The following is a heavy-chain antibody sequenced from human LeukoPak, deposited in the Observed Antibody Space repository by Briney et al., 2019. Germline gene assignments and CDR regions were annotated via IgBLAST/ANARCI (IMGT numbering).Heavy chain of an antibody. CDR3: ARDMGWQQFDQ. V-gene: IGHV3-7*01. J-gene: IGHJ4*02. CDR2: IKKDGGET. CDR1: RFTFSNYW. D-gene: IGHD5-24*01. Sequence: GGSLRLSCVASRFTFSNYWMTWVRQAPGKGLERVANIKKDGGETYYMESVKGRFTISRDNARNSLYLQMNSLTVEDTAVYYCARDMGWQQFDQWGQGTLVTVFS.